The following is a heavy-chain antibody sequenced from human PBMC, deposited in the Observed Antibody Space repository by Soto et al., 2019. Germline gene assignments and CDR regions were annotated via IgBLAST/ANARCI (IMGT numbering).Heavy chain of an antibody. CDR2: IIPMFATT. V-gene: IGHV1-69*13. CDR3: TRYLYYFDSSAYYGHNWFDP. D-gene: IGHD3-22*01. Sequence: VKDSWKGSGGTFSNKTMSWGGEAPGQRHEGLGGIIPMFATTTYAEKFQGRVTITADESTNTAYMELSSLRYDDTAVYYCTRYLYYFDSSAYYGHNWFDPWGQGTRVTVSS. J-gene: IGHJ5*02. CDR1: GGTFSNKT.